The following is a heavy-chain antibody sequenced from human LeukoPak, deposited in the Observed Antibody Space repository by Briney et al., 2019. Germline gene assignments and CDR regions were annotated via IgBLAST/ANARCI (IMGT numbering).Heavy chain of an antibody. CDR3: ARDRGGSYSAIDY. Sequence: TGGSLRLSCAASGFTFSSYSMNWVRQAPGKGLEWVSFISSSSSTIYYADSVKGRFTISRDNAKNSLYPQMNSLRAEDTAVYYCARDRGGSYSAIDYWGQGTLVTVSS. D-gene: IGHD1-26*01. V-gene: IGHV3-48*04. CDR2: ISSSSSTI. J-gene: IGHJ4*02. CDR1: GFTFSSYS.